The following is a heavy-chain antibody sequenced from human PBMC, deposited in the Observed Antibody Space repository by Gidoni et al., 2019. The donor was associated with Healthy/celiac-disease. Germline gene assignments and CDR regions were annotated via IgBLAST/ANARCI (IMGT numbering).Heavy chain of an antibody. CDR3: ASPYYYDSSGSVDAFDI. CDR1: VGSISIRNW. D-gene: IGHD3-22*01. Sequence: QVQLQESGPVLVKPSGTLSLTCPFSVGSISIRNWWSWVRQPPGKGLECIGEIYHSGSTNYNPSLKSRVNISVDKSKNQFSLKLSSVTAADTAVYYCASPYYYDSSGSVDAFDIWGQGTMVTVSS. CDR2: IYHSGST. V-gene: IGHV4-4*02. J-gene: IGHJ3*02.